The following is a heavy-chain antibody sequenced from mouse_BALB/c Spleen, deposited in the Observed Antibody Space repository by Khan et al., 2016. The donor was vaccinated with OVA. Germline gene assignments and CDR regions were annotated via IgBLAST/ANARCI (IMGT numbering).Heavy chain of an antibody. CDR2: IWSDGST. D-gene: IGHD2-3*01. Sequence: QMQLEESGPGLVAPSQSLSITCTVSGFSLTTYGVHWVRQPPGKGLEWLVVIWSDGSTNYNSVLKSRLSISKDNSKSQVFLKINSLQTDDTAMYYCARWFDGYSSLYAMDYWGQGTSVTVSS. CDR1: GFSLTTYG. J-gene: IGHJ4*01. CDR3: ARWFDGYSSLYAMDY. V-gene: IGHV2-6*02.